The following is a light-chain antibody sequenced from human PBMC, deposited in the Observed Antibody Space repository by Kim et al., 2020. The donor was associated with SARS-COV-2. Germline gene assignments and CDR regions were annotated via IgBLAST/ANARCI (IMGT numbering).Light chain of an antibody. V-gene: IGLV3-21*04. CDR1: NIGSNS. Sequence: ARGETARITCGEKNIGSNSVNWYQQKTGQAPVLVIYYYNDLPSGIPERFSGSNSGNTATLTISRVEAGDEADYHCQVWDSSTDSVVFGGGTQLTVL. CDR3: QVWDSSTDSVV. J-gene: IGLJ2*01. CDR2: YYN.